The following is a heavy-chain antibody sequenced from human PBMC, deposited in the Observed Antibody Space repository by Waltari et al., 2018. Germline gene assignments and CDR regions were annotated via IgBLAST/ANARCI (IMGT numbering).Heavy chain of an antibody. CDR3: AKDPNGDYIGAFDF. V-gene: IGHV3-23*01. CDR2: ITSGGST. D-gene: IGHD4-17*01. J-gene: IGHJ3*01. Sequence: EVQMLESGGGLVQPGGSLRLSCAASGFTFSSYAMIWVRQAQGKGLEWVSAITSGGSTYSADSVKGRFTISRDKNTLYLQMNSLRAEDTAVYYCAKDPNGDYIGAFDFWGQGTVVTVSS. CDR1: GFTFSSYA.